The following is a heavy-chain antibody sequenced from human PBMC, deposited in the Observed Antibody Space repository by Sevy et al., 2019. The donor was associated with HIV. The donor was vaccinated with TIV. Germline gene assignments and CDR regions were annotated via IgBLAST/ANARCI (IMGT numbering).Heavy chain of an antibody. CDR1: GYTFTSYG. V-gene: IGHV1-18*01. CDR2: ISAYNGNT. CDR3: ARDSRGYYDWMGYYFDY. Sequence: ASVKVSCKASGYTFTSYGISWVRQAPGQGLEWMGWISAYNGNTNYAQKLQGRVTMTTDTSTSTAYMELRSLRSDDTAVYYCARDSRGYYDWMGYYFDYWGQGTLVTVSS. D-gene: IGHD3-22*01. J-gene: IGHJ4*02.